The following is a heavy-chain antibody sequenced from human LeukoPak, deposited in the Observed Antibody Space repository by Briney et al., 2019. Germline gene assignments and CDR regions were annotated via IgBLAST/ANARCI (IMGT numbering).Heavy chain of an antibody. V-gene: IGHV3-30-3*01. CDR1: GFTFRSHA. CDR2: IPYDGSTI. D-gene: IGHD2-15*01. J-gene: IGHJ4*02. Sequence: PGRSLRLSCAASGFTFRSHAMHWVRQAPGKGLEWVAFIPYDGSTIYYADSVKGRLYISRDNSKNTLYVQMNSLRPEDTAVYYCARDLSERYSIDHWGQGTLVTVPS. CDR3: ARDLSERYSIDH.